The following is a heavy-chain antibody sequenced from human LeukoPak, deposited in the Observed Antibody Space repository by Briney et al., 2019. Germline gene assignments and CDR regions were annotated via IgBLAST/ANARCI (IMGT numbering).Heavy chain of an antibody. CDR2: IYTSGST. D-gene: IGHD3-10*01. Sequence: PSETLSLTCTVSGGSISSGSYYWSWIRQPAGKGLEWIGRIYTSGSTNYNPSLKSRVTISVDTSKNQFSLKLSSVTAADTAVYYCAGGDYYGSAPSDYWGQGTLVTVSS. CDR3: AGGDYYGSAPSDY. J-gene: IGHJ4*02. CDR1: GGSISSGSYY. V-gene: IGHV4-61*02.